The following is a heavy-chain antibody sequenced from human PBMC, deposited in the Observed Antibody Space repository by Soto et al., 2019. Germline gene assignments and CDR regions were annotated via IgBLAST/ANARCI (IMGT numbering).Heavy chain of an antibody. CDR3: ARHEYYDSSGYYGYYFDY. CDR2: IYYSGST. Sequence: QLQLQESGPGLVKPSETLSLTCTVSGGSISSSSYYWGWIRQPPGKGLEWIGSIYYSGSTYYNPSLKRRVTISVDMSKNQFSLKLRSVTAADTAVYYCARHEYYDSSGYYGYYFDYWGQGTLVTVSS. D-gene: IGHD3-22*01. V-gene: IGHV4-39*01. CDR1: GGSISSSSYY. J-gene: IGHJ4*02.